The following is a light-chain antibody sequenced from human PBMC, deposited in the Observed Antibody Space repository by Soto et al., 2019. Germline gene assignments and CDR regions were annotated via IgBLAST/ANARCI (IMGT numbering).Light chain of an antibody. CDR2: AAS. CDR3: QQSYRTPRT. CDR1: ESISSY. V-gene: IGKV1-39*01. J-gene: IGKJ1*01. Sequence: DIQMTQSPSSLSASVGDRVTITCRASESISSYLNWYQQKPGKPPKVLIYAASSLQSGVPSRLSGSRSGTDFTLTITSLQPEDFATYYCQQSYRTPRTFGQGTKVEIQ.